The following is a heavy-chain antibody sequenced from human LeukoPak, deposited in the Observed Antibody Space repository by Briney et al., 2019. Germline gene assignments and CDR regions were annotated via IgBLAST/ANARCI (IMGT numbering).Heavy chain of an antibody. Sequence: GGSLRLSCAASGFTFSSYAMHWVRQAPGKGLEWVAVISYDGSNKYYADSVKGRFTISRDNSKNTLYLQMNSLRAEDTAVYYCARVADIVVVPAAMNWFDPWGQGTLVTVSS. CDR2: ISYDGSNK. D-gene: IGHD2-2*01. CDR3: ARVADIVVVPAAMNWFDP. J-gene: IGHJ5*02. V-gene: IGHV3-30-3*01. CDR1: GFTFSSYA.